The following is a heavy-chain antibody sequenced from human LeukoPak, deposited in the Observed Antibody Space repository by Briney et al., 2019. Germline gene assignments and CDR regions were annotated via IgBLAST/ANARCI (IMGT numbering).Heavy chain of an antibody. CDR2: IIPLFGTA. V-gene: IGHV1-69*05. CDR1: GGTFSSYA. Sequence: ASVKVSCKASGGTFSSYAVSWVRQAPGQGLEWMGEIIPLFGTANYAQKFRGRVTITTDESTDTASSAYMELSNLRSEDTAVYYCARSGGSYYYYYYMDVWGNGTTVTVSS. CDR3: ARSGGSYYYYYYMDV. J-gene: IGHJ6*03. D-gene: IGHD3-16*01.